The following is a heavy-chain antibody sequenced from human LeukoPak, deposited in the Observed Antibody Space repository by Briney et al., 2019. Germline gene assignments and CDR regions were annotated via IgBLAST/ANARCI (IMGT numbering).Heavy chain of an antibody. D-gene: IGHD4-17*01. Sequence: ASVKVSCKASGYTFISYYMHWVRQAPGQGLEWMGWINPNSGGTNYAQKFQGRVTMTRDTSISTAYMELSRLRSDDTAVYYCARDPSYYGDYVGWFDPWGQGTLVTVSS. CDR1: GYTFISYY. CDR2: INPNSGGT. V-gene: IGHV1-2*02. CDR3: ARDPSYYGDYVGWFDP. J-gene: IGHJ5*02.